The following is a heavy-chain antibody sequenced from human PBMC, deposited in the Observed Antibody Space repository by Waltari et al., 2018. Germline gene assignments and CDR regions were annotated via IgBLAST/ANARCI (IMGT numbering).Heavy chain of an antibody. D-gene: IGHD3-3*01. V-gene: IGHV1-69*10. CDR2: IIPILGIA. CDR1: VGPFSSYA. J-gene: IGHJ6*03. Sequence: QVQLVQSGAEVKKPGSSVKVSCKASVGPFSSYAISWVRPAPGTGLEWMGGIIPILGIANYAQKFQGRVTITADKSTSTAYMELSSLRSEDTAVYYCARDLDYDFWSGYYPKGYYYYYMDVWGKGTTVTVSS. CDR3: ARDLDYDFWSGYYPKGYYYYYMDV.